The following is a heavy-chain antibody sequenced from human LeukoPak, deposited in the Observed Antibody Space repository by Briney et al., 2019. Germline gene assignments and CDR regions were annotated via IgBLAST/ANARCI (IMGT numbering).Heavy chain of an antibody. D-gene: IGHD2-15*01. CDR2: ISSSGSTI. J-gene: IGHJ4*02. V-gene: IGHV3-11*01. Sequence: PGGSLRLSCAASEFSFSNYAMSWVRQAPGKGLEWVSYISSSGSTIYYADSVKGRFTISRDNAKNSLYLQMNSLRAEDTAVYYCVSRYCSGGSCYFDYWGQGTLVTVSS. CDR1: EFSFSNYA. CDR3: VSRYCSGGSCYFDY.